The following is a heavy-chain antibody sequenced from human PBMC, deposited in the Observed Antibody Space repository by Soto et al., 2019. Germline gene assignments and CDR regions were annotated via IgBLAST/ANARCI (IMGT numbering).Heavy chain of an antibody. CDR1: GFTVSSNY. D-gene: IGHD2-8*01. V-gene: IGHV3-53*01. CDR2: IYSGGST. J-gene: IGHJ6*02. CDR3: ARENGGAAFLGMDV. Sequence: QRLSCAASGFTVSSNYMSWVRQAPGKGLEWVSVIYSGGSTYYADSVKGRFTISRDNSKNTLYLQMNSLRAEDTAVYYCARENGGAAFLGMDVWGQGTAVTVSS.